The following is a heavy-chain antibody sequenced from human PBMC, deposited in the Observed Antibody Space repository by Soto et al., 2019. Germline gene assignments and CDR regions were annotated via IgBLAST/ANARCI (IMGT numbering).Heavy chain of an antibody. D-gene: IGHD6-19*01. CDR3: SRGSYSRGWV. Sequence: PSQTLSLTCAISGDSVSSTSTAWSWIRQSPSRGLEWLGGTYYRSKWYSDYAVSVKSRITINPDTSNNQFSLQLNSVTPEDTAVYYCSRGSYSRGWVWGQGTLVTVSS. J-gene: IGHJ4*02. CDR2: TYYRSKWYS. CDR1: GDSVSSTSTA. V-gene: IGHV6-1*01.